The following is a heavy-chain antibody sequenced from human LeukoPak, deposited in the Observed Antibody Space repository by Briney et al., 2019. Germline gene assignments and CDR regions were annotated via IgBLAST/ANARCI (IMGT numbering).Heavy chain of an antibody. Sequence: GGSLRLSCAASGFTLSDVWMSWVRQAPGKGLAWVANIRQDGSEIHYVDSVKGRFTISRDNAKNSLYLQMNRLRAEDTAVYYCARGSRLHFYGRTQEHFDTWGLGTPVTVSS. CDR2: IRQDGSEI. CDR1: GFTLSDVW. CDR3: ARGSRLHFYGRTQEHFDT. V-gene: IGHV3-7*01. J-gene: IGHJ4*02. D-gene: IGHD3-10*01.